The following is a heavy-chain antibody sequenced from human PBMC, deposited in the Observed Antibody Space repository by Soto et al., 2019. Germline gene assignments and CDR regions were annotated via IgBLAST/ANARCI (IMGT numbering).Heavy chain of an antibody. CDR2: ISSSSSYI. CDR1: GFTFSSYS. D-gene: IGHD6-13*01. Sequence: GGSLRLSCAASGFTFSSYSMNWVRQAPGKGLEWVSSISSSSSYIYYADSVKGRFTISRDNAKNSLCLQMNSLRAEDTAVYYCARAAAGNYYYYYMDVWGKGTTVTVSS. V-gene: IGHV3-21*01. CDR3: ARAAAGNYYYYYMDV. J-gene: IGHJ6*03.